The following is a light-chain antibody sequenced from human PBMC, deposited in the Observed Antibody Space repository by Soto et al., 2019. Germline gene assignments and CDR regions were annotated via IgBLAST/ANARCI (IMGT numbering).Light chain of an antibody. V-gene: IGKV3-20*01. CDR2: GAS. CDR1: ESVSSSY. CDR3: QQYGSSPWT. Sequence: DMGFTHCPAPRSLSPCESVTLSFSVSESVSSSYLAWYHQKPGQAPRLLNYGASSRATGIPDRFSGSGSGTDFTLTISRLEPEDFAVYYCQQYGSSPWTFGQGTKVDIK. J-gene: IGKJ1*01.